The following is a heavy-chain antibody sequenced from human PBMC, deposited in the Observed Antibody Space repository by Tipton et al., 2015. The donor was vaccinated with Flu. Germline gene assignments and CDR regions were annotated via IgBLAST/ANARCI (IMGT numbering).Heavy chain of an antibody. Sequence: TLSLTCTVSGGSISSYYWSWIRQPPGKGLEWIGYIYYSGSTNYNPSLKSRVTISVDTSKNQFSLKLSSVTAADTAVYYCARGLGIFDYWGQGTLVTVSS. J-gene: IGHJ4*02. D-gene: IGHD7-27*01. CDR1: GGSISSYY. CDR3: ARGLGIFDY. V-gene: IGHV4-59*01. CDR2: IYYSGST.